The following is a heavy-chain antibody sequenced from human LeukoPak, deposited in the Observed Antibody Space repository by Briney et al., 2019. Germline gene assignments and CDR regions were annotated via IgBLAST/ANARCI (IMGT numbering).Heavy chain of an antibody. CDR2: IYYSGSI. D-gene: IGHD1-26*01. CDR3: ATDSVGDTTAFDY. Sequence: PSETLSLTCTVSGGSISSTSYYWGWIRQPPGKGLEWIGSIYYSGSIYYNPSLKSRVTISVDTSKNQLSLKLSSVTAADTAVYYCATDSVGDTTAFDYWGQGTLVTVSS. CDR1: GGSISSTSYY. J-gene: IGHJ4*02. V-gene: IGHV4-39*01.